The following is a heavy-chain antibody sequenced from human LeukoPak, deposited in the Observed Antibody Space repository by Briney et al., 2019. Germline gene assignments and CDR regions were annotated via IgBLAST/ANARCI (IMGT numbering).Heavy chain of an antibody. CDR3: ARARSPSSGYLLRDHNWFDP. CDR2: IIPIFGTA. D-gene: IGHD3-22*01. V-gene: IGHV1-69*05. CDR1: GGTFSSYA. Sequence: ASVKVSCKASGGTFSSYAISWVRQAPGQGLEWMGGIIPIFGTANYAQKFQGRLTITTDESTSTAYMELSSLRSEDTAVYYCARARSPSSGYLLRDHNWFDPWGQGTLVTVSS. J-gene: IGHJ5*02.